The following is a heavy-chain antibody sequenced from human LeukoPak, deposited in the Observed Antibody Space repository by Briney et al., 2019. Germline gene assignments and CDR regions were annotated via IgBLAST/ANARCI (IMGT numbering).Heavy chain of an antibody. D-gene: IGHD1-26*01. Sequence: GGSLRLSCAASGFTFSSNWMHWVRQAPGKGLVWVSRINKDGSTTNYADSVKGRSTIFRDNAKNTLYLQMNSLRAEDTAVYYCVRDLGGRSGHWGQGTLVTVSS. J-gene: IGHJ4*02. CDR3: VRDLGGRSGH. CDR2: INKDGSTT. V-gene: IGHV3-74*01. CDR1: GFTFSSNW.